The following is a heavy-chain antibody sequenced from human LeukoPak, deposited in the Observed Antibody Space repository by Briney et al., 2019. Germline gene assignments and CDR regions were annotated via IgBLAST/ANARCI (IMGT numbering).Heavy chain of an antibody. V-gene: IGHV3-30*18. J-gene: IGHJ4*02. CDR2: VSYDGSNK. CDR1: GFTFSIYR. D-gene: IGHD2-15*01. Sequence: GGSLRLSCAASGFTFSIYRMHWVRQAPGKGLEWVAVVSYDGSNKYYADSVKGRFTISRDNSKNTLYLQMNSLRAEDTAVYYWAKGQGTWWLPPIFDYWGQEPGVSVPS. CDR3: AKGQGTWWLPPIFDY.